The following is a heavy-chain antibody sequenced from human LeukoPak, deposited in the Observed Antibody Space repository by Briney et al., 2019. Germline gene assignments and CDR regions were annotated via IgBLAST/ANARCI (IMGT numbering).Heavy chain of an antibody. J-gene: IGHJ4*02. CDR1: GFTFSDYY. CDR2: ISSSSSYT. V-gene: IGHV3-11*05. CDR3: ARENSYYFDY. D-gene: IGHD4-23*01. Sequence: GGSLSLSCGASGFTFSDYYMSWIRQAPGKGLEWVSYISSSSSYTNYADSVKGRFTISRDNARNSLYLQMNSLRAEDTAVYYCARENSYYFDYWGQGTLVTVSS.